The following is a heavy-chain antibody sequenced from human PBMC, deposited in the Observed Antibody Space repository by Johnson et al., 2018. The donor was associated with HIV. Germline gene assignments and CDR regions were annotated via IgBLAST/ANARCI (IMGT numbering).Heavy chain of an antibody. CDR1: GFTFSSYW. Sequence: VQLVESGGGVVQPGGSLRLSCATSGFTFSSYWMSWVRQAPGKGLEWVANIKQDGSEKYYVDSVKGRFTISRDNAKNSLSLKMNSLRAEDTAVYYCARGPTYYFDSSGYWSDAFDIWGQGTMVTVSS. J-gene: IGHJ3*02. V-gene: IGHV3-7*05. CDR2: IKQDGSEK. CDR3: ARGPTYYFDSSGYWSDAFDI. D-gene: IGHD3-22*01.